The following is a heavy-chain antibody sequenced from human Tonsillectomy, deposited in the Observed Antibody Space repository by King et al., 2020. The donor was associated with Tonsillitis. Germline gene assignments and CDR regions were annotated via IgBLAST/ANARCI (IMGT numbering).Heavy chain of an antibody. Sequence: VQLVESGGGLVQPGGSLRLSCAASGFTFSSYAMHWVRQAPGKGLEFVSVISSNGGSTYYANSVKGRFTISRDNSKNTLFLQMGSLRAEDMAVYYCARRFESGYCSGGSCLYTYYYMDVWGKGTTVTVSS. J-gene: IGHJ6*03. CDR3: ARRFESGYCSGGSCLYTYYYMDV. CDR1: GFTFSSYA. V-gene: IGHV3-64*01. CDR2: ISSNGGST. D-gene: IGHD2-15*01.